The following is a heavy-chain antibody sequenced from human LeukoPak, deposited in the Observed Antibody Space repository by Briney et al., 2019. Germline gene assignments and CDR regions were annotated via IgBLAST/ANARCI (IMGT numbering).Heavy chain of an antibody. J-gene: IGHJ4*02. D-gene: IGHD5-18*01. V-gene: IGHV3-7*01. Sequence: GGSLRLPCAASGFTFSSYWMSWVRQAPGKGLEWVANIKQDGSEKYYVDSVKGRFTIPRDNAKNSLYLQMNSLRAEDTAVYYCARDRGYSYGLRPYYFDYWGQGTLVTVSS. CDR2: IKQDGSEK. CDR1: GFTFSSYW. CDR3: ARDRGYSYGLRPYYFDY.